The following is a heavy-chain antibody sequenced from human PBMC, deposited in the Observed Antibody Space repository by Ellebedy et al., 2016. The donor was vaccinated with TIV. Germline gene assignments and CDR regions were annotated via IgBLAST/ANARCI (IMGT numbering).Heavy chain of an antibody. D-gene: IGHD3-22*01. J-gene: IGHJ3*02. Sequence: MPSETLSLTCTVSGGSISSYYWSWIRQPPGKGLEWIGYIYYSGSTNYNPSLKSRVTISVDTSKNQFSLKLSSVTAADTAVYYCARRPRSCDSSVCYDAFDIWGQGTMVTVSS. CDR2: IYYSGST. V-gene: IGHV4-59*08. CDR3: ARRPRSCDSSVCYDAFDI. CDR1: GGSISSYY.